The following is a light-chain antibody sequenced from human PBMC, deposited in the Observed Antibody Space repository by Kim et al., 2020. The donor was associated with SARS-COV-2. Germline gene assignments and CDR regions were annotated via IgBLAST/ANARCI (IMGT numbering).Light chain of an antibody. CDR1: SLRSYY. J-gene: IGLJ2*01. CDR2: GKN. CDR3: NSRDSNDNVV. Sequence: SSELTQDPAVSVALGQTVRITCQGDSLRSYYATWYQQKPGQAPILVIYGKNNRPSGIPDRFSGSSSGNTASLTITGTQAGDEADYYCNSRDSNDNVVFGGGTKVNVL. V-gene: IGLV3-19*01.